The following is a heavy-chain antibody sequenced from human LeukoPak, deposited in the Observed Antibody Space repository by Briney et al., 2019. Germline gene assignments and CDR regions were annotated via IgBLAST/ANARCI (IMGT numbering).Heavy chain of an antibody. Sequence: GGSLRLSCAASGFTFSDYYMSWIRQAPGKGLEWVSYISSSGSTIYYADSVKGRFTISRDNAKNSLYLQMNSLRAEDTAVYYCARDERSYSSGWYRYNWFDPWGQGTLVTVPS. J-gene: IGHJ5*02. CDR2: ISSSGSTI. CDR3: ARDERSYSSGWYRYNWFDP. D-gene: IGHD6-19*01. V-gene: IGHV3-11*01. CDR1: GFTFSDYY.